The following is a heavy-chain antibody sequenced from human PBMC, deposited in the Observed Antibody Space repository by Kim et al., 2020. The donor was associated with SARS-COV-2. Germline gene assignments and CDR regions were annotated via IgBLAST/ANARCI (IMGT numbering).Heavy chain of an antibody. CDR1: GFTFSSYA. CDR3: ARGVAAAVRRFDY. J-gene: IGHJ4*02. D-gene: IGHD6-13*01. CDR2: ISYDGSNK. Sequence: GGSLRLSCAASGFTFSSYAMHWVRQAPGKGLEWVAVISYDGSNKYYADSVKGRFTISRDNSKNTLYLQMNSLRAEDTAVYYCARGVAAAVRRFDYWGQGTLVTVSS. V-gene: IGHV3-30-3*01.